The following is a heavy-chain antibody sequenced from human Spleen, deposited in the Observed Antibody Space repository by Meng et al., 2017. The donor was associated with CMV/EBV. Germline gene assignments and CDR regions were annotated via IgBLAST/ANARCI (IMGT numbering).Heavy chain of an antibody. V-gene: IGHV4-30-4*01. CDR1: GDSISMSDHY. CDR2: IHKSGDT. CDR3: ARDSSSSSHPNDY. Sequence: LRLSCTVSGDSISMSDHYWSWIRQPPGRGLEWIGNIHKSGDTNYNPSLRSRVTMSLDTSKNHFSLKVNSVTAADTAVYYCARDSSSSSHPNDYWGQGTLVTVSS. D-gene: IGHD6-6*01. J-gene: IGHJ4*02.